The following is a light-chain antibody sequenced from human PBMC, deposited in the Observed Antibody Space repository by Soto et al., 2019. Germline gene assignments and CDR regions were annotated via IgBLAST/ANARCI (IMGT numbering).Light chain of an antibody. CDR2: GAS. V-gene: IGKV3-15*01. CDR3: QQYNNWPPAWT. J-gene: IGKJ1*01. Sequence: EIVMTQSPATLSVSPGERATLSCRASQSVSSNLAWYQQKPGQAPRLLIYGASTRATGIPARFSGSGSGTEFTLTISSLQSEDFAVYYCQQYNNWPPAWTVGQVTKVEIK. CDR1: QSVSSN.